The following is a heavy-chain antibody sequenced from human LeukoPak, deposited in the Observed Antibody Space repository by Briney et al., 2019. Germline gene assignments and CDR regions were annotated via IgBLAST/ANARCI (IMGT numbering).Heavy chain of an antibody. J-gene: IGHJ5*02. CDR1: RYTLTGYY. V-gene: IGHV1-2*04. D-gene: IGHD5-12*01. CDR2: INPNSGVT. CDR3: ARSVATMRGSWFDP. Sequence: ASVKVSSKASRYTLTGYYMHSVPQAPGQGLEWMGWINPNSGVTNYAQKLQGWVTMTRDTSSSTAYMELSRLRSDDTAVYYCARSVATMRGSWFDPWGQGTLVTVSS.